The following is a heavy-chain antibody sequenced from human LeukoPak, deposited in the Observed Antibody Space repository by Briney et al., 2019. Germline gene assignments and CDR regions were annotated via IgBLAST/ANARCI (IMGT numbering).Heavy chain of an antibody. V-gene: IGHV4-39*07. J-gene: IGHJ6*02. D-gene: IGHD3-16*01. CDR2: IYYSGST. Sequence: PSETLSLTCTVSGGSISSSSYYWGWIRQPPGKGLEWIGSIYYSGSTYYNPSLKSRVTISVDTSKNQFSLKLSPVTAADTAVYYCARDQKMITFDYYYGMDVWGQGTTVTVSS. CDR1: GGSISSSSYY. CDR3: ARDQKMITFDYYYGMDV.